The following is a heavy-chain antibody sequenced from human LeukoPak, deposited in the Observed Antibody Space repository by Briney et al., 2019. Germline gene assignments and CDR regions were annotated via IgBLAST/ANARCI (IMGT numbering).Heavy chain of an antibody. D-gene: IGHD3-10*01. J-gene: IGHJ4*02. V-gene: IGHV7-4-1*02. Sequence: ASVKVSCKASGYTFTSYAMGWVRQAPGQGLEWMGWININTGNPTYAQGFTGRFVFSLDTSVSTAYLQISSLKAEDTAVYYCAREGLEFGETTVGYWGQGTLVTVSS. CDR1: GYTFTSYA. CDR2: ININTGNP. CDR3: AREGLEFGETTVGY.